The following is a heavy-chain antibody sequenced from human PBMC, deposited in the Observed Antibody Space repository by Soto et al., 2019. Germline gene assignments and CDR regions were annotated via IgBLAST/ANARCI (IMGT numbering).Heavy chain of an antibody. CDR1: GYTFTSYA. V-gene: IGHV1-3*01. Sequence: ASVKVSCKASGYTFTSYAMHWVRQAPGQRLEWMGWINAGNGNTKYSQKFQGRVTITRDTSASTAYMELSSLRSEDTAVYYCARGLRSLIAAAGRCPVVYWGQGTLVTVSS. D-gene: IGHD6-13*01. CDR3: ARGLRSLIAAAGRCPVVY. CDR2: INAGNGNT. J-gene: IGHJ4*02.